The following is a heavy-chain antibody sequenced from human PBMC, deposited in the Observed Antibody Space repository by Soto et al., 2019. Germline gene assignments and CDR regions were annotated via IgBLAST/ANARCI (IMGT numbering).Heavy chain of an antibody. CDR3: ARLLYGDATFFDY. CDR2: IYYSGST. D-gene: IGHD4-17*01. Sequence: SETLSLTCTVSGGSIISYYWSWIRQPPWKGLEWIGYIYYSGSTNYNPSLKSRVTISVDTSKNQFSLKLSSVTAADTAVYYCARLLYGDATFFDYWGQGTLVTVS. V-gene: IGHV4-59*08. J-gene: IGHJ4*02. CDR1: GGSIISYY.